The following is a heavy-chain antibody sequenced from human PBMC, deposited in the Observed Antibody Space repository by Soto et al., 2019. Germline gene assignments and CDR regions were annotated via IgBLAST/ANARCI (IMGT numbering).Heavy chain of an antibody. J-gene: IGHJ1*01. CDR2: ISSSSSYI. CDR3: ARDAVGDTAIGLLKGEEYFQH. V-gene: IGHV3-21*01. D-gene: IGHD5-18*01. CDR1: GFTFSSYS. Sequence: GGSLRLSCAASGFTFSSYSMNWVRQAPGKGLEWVSSISSSSSYIYYADSVKGRFTISRDNAKNSLYLQMNSLRAEDTAVYYCARDAVGDTAIGLLKGEEYFQHWGQGTLVTVSS.